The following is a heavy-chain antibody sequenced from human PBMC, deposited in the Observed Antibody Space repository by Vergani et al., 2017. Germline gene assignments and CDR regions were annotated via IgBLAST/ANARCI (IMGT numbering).Heavy chain of an antibody. CDR2: ISGRSNYI. CDR3: ARKKYYDSKDYYQVEPFDY. J-gene: IGHJ4*02. V-gene: IGHV3-21*06. Sequence: EVQLQESGGGLVKPGGSLRVSCAASGFSFSTYSINWVRQAPGKGLEWVSSISGRSNYIYSADSLKGRFTISRDNSKNSVYLQMNSLRAEDTAIYYCARKKYYDSKDYYQVEPFDYWVQGTLVTVSS. D-gene: IGHD3-22*01. CDR1: GFSFSTYS.